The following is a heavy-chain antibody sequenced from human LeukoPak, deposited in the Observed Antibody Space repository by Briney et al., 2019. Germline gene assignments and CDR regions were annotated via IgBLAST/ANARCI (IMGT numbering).Heavy chain of an antibody. V-gene: IGHV3-7*01. CDR1: GGSFSGYY. CDR3: AKASRGPGETY. J-gene: IGHJ4*02. CDR2: IKQDGSEK. D-gene: IGHD3-10*01. Sequence: ETLSLTCAVYGGSFSGYYWSWVRQAPGKGLEWVANIKQDGSEKQYVDSVKGRFTISRDNVKNSLYLQMNSLRVEDTAVYYCAKASRGPGETYWGQGTLVTVSS.